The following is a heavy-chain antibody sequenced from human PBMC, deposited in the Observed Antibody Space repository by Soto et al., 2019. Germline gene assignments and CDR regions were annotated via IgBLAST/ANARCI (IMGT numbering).Heavy chain of an antibody. D-gene: IGHD1-26*01. Sequence: QVQLVESGGGVVQPGRSLRLSCAASGFTFSSYAMHWVRQAPGKGLEWVAVISYDGSNKYYADSVKGRFTISRDNSKNTLYLRMNSLRAEDTAVYYCARGELYFDYWGQVTLVTVSS. CDR2: ISYDGSNK. CDR3: ARGELYFDY. J-gene: IGHJ4*02. V-gene: IGHV3-30-3*01. CDR1: GFTFSSYA.